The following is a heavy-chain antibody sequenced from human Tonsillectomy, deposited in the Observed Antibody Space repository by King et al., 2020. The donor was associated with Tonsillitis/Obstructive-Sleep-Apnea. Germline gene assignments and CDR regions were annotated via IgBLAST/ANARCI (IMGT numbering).Heavy chain of an antibody. J-gene: IGHJ4*02. Sequence: QLVQSGGGLVKPGGSLRLSCAASGFTFSSYSMHWVRQAPGKGLEWVSSISSSSSYIYYADSVKGRFTISRDNAKNSLYLQMNSLRAEDTAVYYCASGSSSWYTFDYWGQGTLVTVSS. V-gene: IGHV3-21*01. CDR2: ISSSSSYI. CDR1: GFTFSSYS. CDR3: ASGSSSWYTFDY. D-gene: IGHD6-13*01.